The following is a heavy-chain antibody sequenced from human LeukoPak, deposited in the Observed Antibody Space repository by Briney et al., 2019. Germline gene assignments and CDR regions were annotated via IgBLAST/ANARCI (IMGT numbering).Heavy chain of an antibody. Sequence: GGSLRLSCAASGFTFSIYAMSWVRQAPGKGLEWVSAISGSGGTAYYADSVKGRFTISRDNSKNTLYLQMNSLRAEDTAVYYCAREHCSGGSCYSDYWGQGTLVTVSS. V-gene: IGHV3-23*01. CDR1: GFTFSIYA. CDR2: ISGSGGTA. J-gene: IGHJ4*02. D-gene: IGHD2-15*01. CDR3: AREHCSGGSCYSDY.